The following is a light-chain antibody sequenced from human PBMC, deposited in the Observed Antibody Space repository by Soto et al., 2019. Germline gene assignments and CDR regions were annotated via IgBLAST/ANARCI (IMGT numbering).Light chain of an antibody. CDR3: EYYGSSIT. Sequence: TVLAQSPATLSLSPGERVTLTCRASQSISNNHLTWYQQKPGQAPRLLIHGTPNRATCIPDRFSGSGSGTDFTLTFSRLEPEDFAVYYCEYYGSSITFGGGTKVDIK. V-gene: IGKV3-20*01. CDR2: GTP. CDR1: QSISNNH. J-gene: IGKJ4*01.